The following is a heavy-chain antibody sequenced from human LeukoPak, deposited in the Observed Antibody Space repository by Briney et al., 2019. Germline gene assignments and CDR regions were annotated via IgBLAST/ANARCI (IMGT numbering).Heavy chain of an antibody. D-gene: IGHD1-7*01. CDR2: INHSGST. J-gene: IGHJ4*02. Sequence: SETLSLTCAVYGGSFSGYYWSWIRQPPGKGLEWIGEINHSGSTNYNPSLKSQVTISVDTSKNQFSLKLSSVTAADTAVYYCARGTWLELLDYWGQGTLVTVSS. CDR3: ARGTWLELLDY. CDR1: GGSFSGYY. V-gene: IGHV4-34*01.